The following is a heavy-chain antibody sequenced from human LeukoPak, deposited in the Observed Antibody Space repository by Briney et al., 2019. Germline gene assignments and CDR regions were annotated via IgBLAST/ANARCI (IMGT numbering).Heavy chain of an antibody. J-gene: IGHJ3*02. D-gene: IGHD5-18*01. Sequence: PGGSLRLSCAASGFTVSSNYMSWVRQAPGKGLEWVSVIYSGGRTYYADSVKGRFTISRDNSKNTLYLQMNSLRAEDTAVYYCARDKGGQLWENAFDIWGQGTMVTVSS. CDR3: ARDKGGQLWENAFDI. V-gene: IGHV3-66*01. CDR1: GFTVSSNY. CDR2: IYSGGRT.